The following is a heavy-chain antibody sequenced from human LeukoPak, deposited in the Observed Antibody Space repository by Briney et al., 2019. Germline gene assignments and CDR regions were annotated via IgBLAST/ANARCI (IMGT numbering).Heavy chain of an antibody. V-gene: IGHV1-8*01. J-gene: IGHJ4*02. D-gene: IGHD3-3*01. Sequence: ASVKVSCKASGYTFTSYDINWVRQATGQGLEWMGRMNPNSGNTGYAQKFQGRVTMTRNTSISTAYMELSSLRSEDTAVYYCARGPMAYYDLPPPDYWGQGTLVTVSS. CDR3: ARGPMAYYDLPPPDY. CDR2: MNPNSGNT. CDR1: GYTFTSYD.